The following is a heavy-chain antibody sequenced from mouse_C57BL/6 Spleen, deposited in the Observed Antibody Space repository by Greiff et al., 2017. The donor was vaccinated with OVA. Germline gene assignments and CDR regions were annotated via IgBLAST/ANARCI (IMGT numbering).Heavy chain of an antibody. D-gene: IGHD1-1*01. Sequence: EVMLVESGGGLVQPGGSLSLSCAASGFTFTDYYMSWVRQPPGQALEWLGFIRNKANGYTTEYSASVKGRFTISRDNSQSILYLQMNALRAEDSATYYCASITTVGYFDVWGTGTTVTVSS. J-gene: IGHJ1*03. V-gene: IGHV7-3*01. CDR2: IRNKANGYTT. CDR3: ASITTVGYFDV. CDR1: GFTFTDYY.